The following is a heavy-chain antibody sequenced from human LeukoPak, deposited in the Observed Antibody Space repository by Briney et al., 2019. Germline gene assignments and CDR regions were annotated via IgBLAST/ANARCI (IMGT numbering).Heavy chain of an antibody. J-gene: IGHJ4*02. V-gene: IGHV3-43*02. CDR2: IGGDGGST. CDR3: AKELWFGEFSGVFDY. D-gene: IGHD3-10*01. Sequence: GGSLRLSCAASGFTFDDYAMHWVRQAPGKGLEWVSLIGGDGGSTYYADSVKGRFTISRDNSKNSLYLQMNSLRTEDTALYYCAKELWFGEFSGVFDYWGQGTLVTVSS. CDR1: GFTFDDYA.